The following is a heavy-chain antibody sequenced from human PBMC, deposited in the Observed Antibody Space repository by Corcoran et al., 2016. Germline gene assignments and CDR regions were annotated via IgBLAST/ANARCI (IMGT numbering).Heavy chain of an antibody. V-gene: IGHV3-30*18. J-gene: IGHJ6*02. CDR3: AKGITHLYYYYGMDV. CDR1: GFTFSSYG. Sequence: QVQLVESGGGVVQPGRSLRLSCAASGFTFSSYGMHWVRQAPGKGLEWVAVISYDGSNKYYADSVKGRFTISRDNSKNTLYLQMNSLRAEDTAVYYCAKGITHLYYYYGMDVWGQGTTVTVSS. CDR2: ISYDGSNK. D-gene: IGHD1-20*01.